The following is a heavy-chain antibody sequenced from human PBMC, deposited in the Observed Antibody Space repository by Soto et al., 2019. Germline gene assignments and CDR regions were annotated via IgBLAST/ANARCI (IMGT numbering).Heavy chain of an antibody. CDR3: AKDFGGLVVWHLYGMDV. J-gene: IGHJ6*02. Sequence: EVQLVESGGALVQPGRSLRLSCVASGFRFKAYAMYWVRQAPGRGLEWISGISWNSGSIAYADSVKGRFTISRDNAKSSMSLQMRSLRAESTALYYWAKDFGGLVVWHLYGMDVWGQGTTVSVSS. CDR2: ISWNSGSI. CDR1: GFRFKAYA. D-gene: IGHD3-10*01. V-gene: IGHV3-9*01.